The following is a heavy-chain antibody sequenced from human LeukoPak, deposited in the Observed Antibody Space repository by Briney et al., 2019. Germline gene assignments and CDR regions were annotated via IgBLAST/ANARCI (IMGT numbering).Heavy chain of an antibody. Sequence: SQTLSLTCAISGDSVSSNSAAWNWIRQSPSRGLGWLGRTYYRSKWYNDYAVSVKSRITINPDTSKNQFSLQLNSVTPEDTAVYYCARATPAGEYNWFDPWGQGTLVTVSS. J-gene: IGHJ5*02. CDR2: TYYRSKWYN. CDR1: GDSVSSNSAA. D-gene: IGHD3-16*01. V-gene: IGHV6-1*01. CDR3: ARATPAGEYNWFDP.